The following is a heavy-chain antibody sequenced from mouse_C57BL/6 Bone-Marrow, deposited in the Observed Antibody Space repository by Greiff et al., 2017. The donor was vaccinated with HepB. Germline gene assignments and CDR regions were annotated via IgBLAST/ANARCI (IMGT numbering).Heavy chain of an antibody. J-gene: IGHJ2*01. CDR2: IYPGDGDT. V-gene: IGHV1-82*01. CDR3: ATTVVDY. D-gene: IGHD1-1*01. CDR1: GYAVSSSW. Sequence: QVQLQQSGPELVKPGASVKISCKASGYAVSSSWMNWVKQRPGKGLEWIGRIYPGDGDTNYNGKFKGKATLTADKSSSTAYMQLSSLTSEDSAVYFCATTVVDYWGQGTTLTVSS.